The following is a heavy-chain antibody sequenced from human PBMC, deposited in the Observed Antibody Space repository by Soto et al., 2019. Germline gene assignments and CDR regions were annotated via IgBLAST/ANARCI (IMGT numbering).Heavy chain of an antibody. CDR2: IDPSDSYT. D-gene: IGHD5-12*01. V-gene: IGHV5-10-1*01. CDR3: ASLGGEMATINYGMDV. CDR1: GYSFTSYW. Sequence: PGESLKISCKGSGYSFTSYWISWVRQMPGKGLEWMGRIDPSDSYTNYSPSFQGHVTISADKSISTAYLQWSSLKASDTAMYYCASLGGEMATINYGMDVWGQGTTVTVSS. J-gene: IGHJ6*02.